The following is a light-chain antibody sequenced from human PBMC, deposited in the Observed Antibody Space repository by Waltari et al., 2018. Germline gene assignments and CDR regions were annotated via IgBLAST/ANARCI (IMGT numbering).Light chain of an antibody. CDR1: QSVRNSN. V-gene: IGKV3-20*01. Sequence: EIVLTQSPGTLSLSPGERATLSCRASQSVRNSNLGWYLQNPGQAPRLLIYSASTRATGIPDRFSGSGSGMDFTLTISRLEPEDFAVYYCHHYGSSPPITFGGGTKVEIK. CDR3: HHYGSSPPIT. J-gene: IGKJ4*01. CDR2: SAS.